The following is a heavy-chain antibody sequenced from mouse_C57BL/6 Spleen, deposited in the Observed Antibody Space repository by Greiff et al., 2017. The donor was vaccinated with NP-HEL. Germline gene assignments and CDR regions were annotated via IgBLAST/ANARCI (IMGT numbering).Heavy chain of an antibody. Sequence: QVQLQQSGAELVMPGASVKLSCKASGYTFTSYWMHWVKQRPGQGLEWIGEIDPSDSYTNYNQKFKGKSTLTVDKSSSTAYMQLSSLTSEDSAVYYCAIGTGTGIDYWGQGTTLTVSS. CDR2: IDPSDSYT. CDR1: GYTFTSYW. D-gene: IGHD4-1*01. J-gene: IGHJ2*01. CDR3: AIGTGTGIDY. V-gene: IGHV1-69*01.